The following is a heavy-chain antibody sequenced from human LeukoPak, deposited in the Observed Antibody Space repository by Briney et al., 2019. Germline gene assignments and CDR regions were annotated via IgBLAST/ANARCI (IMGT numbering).Heavy chain of an antibody. CDR1: GYTLTELS. CDR3: ATANRLTRDSSGYYPDS. Sequence: ASVKVSCKVSGYTLTELSTHWVRQAPGKGLEWMGGFDPEDGEIVYAQNFQGRVTMTEDTSTDTAYMELSSLRTEDTAIYYCATANRLTRDSSGYYPDSWGQGTLVTVSS. D-gene: IGHD3-22*01. V-gene: IGHV1-24*01. J-gene: IGHJ4*02. CDR2: FDPEDGEI.